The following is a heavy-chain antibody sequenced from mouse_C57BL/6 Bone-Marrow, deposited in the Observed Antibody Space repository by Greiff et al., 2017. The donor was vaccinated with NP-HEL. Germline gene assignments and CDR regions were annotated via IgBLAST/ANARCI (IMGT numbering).Heavy chain of an antibody. V-gene: IGHV5-17*01. D-gene: IGHD1-1*01. CDR2: ISSGSSTI. CDR1: GFTFSDYG. J-gene: IGHJ3*01. Sequence: EVKVEESGGGLVKPGGSLKLSCAASGFTFSDYGMHWVRQAPEKGLEWVAYISSGSSTIYYADTVKGRFTISRDNAKNTLFLQMTSLGSEDTGMYYWARGFPLYGSMAWFAYWGQGTLVTVSA. CDR3: ARGFPLYGSMAWFAY.